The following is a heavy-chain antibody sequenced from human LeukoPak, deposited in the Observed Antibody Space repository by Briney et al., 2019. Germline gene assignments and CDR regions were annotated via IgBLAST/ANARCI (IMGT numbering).Heavy chain of an antibody. CDR2: IIPILGIA. Sequence: AASVKVSCKASGGTFSRYAISWVRQAPGQGLEWMGRIIPILGIANYAQKFQGRVTITADKSTSTAYMELSSLRSEDTAVYYCARDSLGYCSGGSCSIANYWGQGTLVPVSS. CDR3: ARDSLGYCSGGSCSIANY. V-gene: IGHV1-69*04. D-gene: IGHD2-15*01. J-gene: IGHJ4*02. CDR1: GGTFSRYA.